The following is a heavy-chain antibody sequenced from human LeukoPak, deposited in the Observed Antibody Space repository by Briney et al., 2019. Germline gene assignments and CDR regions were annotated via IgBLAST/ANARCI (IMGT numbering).Heavy chain of an antibody. Sequence: GGSLRLSCAAAGFTFSSYEMNWVRQAPGKGLEWGSYISRSGSTIYYADSVKGRFTIYRDNAKNSLYLQMKSLRAEDTAVYYCAELGITMIGGVWGKGTTVTISS. D-gene: IGHD3-10*02. CDR3: AELGITMIGGV. CDR2: ISRSGSTI. CDR1: GFTFSSYE. J-gene: IGHJ6*04. V-gene: IGHV3-48*03.